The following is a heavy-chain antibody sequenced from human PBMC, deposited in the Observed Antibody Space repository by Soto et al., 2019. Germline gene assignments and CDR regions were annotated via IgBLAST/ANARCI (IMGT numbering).Heavy chain of an antibody. CDR2: ISAHNGNT. J-gene: IGHJ4*02. V-gene: IGHV1-18*01. CDR1: GYAFTTYG. D-gene: IGHD1-1*01. Sequence: QVHLVQSGAEVKKPGASVKVSCKGSGYAFTTYGITWVRQPPGQGLEWMGWISAHNGNTNYAQKLQGRVTVTRDTSTSTAYMELRSLRSDDTAVYYCARGRYGDYWGQGALVTVSS. CDR3: ARGRYGDY.